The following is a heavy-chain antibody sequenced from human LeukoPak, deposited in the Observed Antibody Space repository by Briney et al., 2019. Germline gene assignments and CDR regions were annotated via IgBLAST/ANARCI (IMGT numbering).Heavy chain of an antibody. CDR1: GFTFSSYA. J-gene: IGHJ4*02. CDR2: ISYDGSNK. CDR3: ARDLRYGSLDY. Sequence: GGSLRLSCAASGFTFSSYAMHWVRQAPGKGLEWVAVISYDGSNKYYADSVKGRFTISRDNSKNTLYLQMNSLRAEDTAVYYCARDLRYGSLDYWGQGPLVTVSS. V-gene: IGHV3-30-3*01. D-gene: IGHD3-10*01.